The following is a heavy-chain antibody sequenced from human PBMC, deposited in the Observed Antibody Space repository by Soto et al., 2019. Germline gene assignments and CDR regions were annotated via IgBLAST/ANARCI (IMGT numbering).Heavy chain of an antibody. CDR3: ARGARITMVRGVRWFDP. CDR2: IYYSGST. CDR1: GGSISSGGYY. J-gene: IGHJ5*02. V-gene: IGHV4-31*03. D-gene: IGHD3-10*01. Sequence: LSLTCTVSGGSISSGGYYWSWIRQHPGKGLEWIGYIYYSGSTYYNPSLKSRVTISVDTSKNQFSLKLSSVTAADTAVYYCARGARITMVRGVRWFDPWGQGTLVTVSS.